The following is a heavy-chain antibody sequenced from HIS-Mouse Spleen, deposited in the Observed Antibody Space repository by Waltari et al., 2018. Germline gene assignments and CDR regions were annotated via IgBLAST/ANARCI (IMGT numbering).Heavy chain of an antibody. V-gene: IGHV5-51*03. CDR3: ARRSSSWYEDGMDV. CDR2: IYPGDSDT. D-gene: IGHD6-13*01. Sequence: EVQLWQSGAEVKKPGEALKISCRGSGNVFTSSRCRWGRPMPGKGLEWMGIIYPGDSDTRYSPSFQGQVTISADKSISTAYLQWSSLKASDTAMYYCARRSSSWYEDGMDVWGQGTTVTVSS. CDR1: GNVFTSSR. J-gene: IGHJ6*02.